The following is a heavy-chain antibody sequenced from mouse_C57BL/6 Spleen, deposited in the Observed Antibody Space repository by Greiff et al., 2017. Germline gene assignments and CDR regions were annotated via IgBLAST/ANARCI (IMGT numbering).Heavy chain of an antibody. CDR3: ARSVAAVPFAY. CDR1: GYTFTTYW. Sequence: QVQLQQPGTELVKPGASVKLSCKASGYTFTTYWMHWVKQRPGQGLEWIGNFNPCNGDTNYNEKFKGKATLTVDKSSSTAYMQLSSLTSEDSAVYYCARSVAAVPFAYWGQGTLVTVSA. J-gene: IGHJ3*01. CDR2: FNPCNGDT. V-gene: IGHV1-53*01.